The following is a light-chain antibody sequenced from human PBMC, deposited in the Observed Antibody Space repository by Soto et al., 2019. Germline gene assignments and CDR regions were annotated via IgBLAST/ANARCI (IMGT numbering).Light chain of an antibody. V-gene: IGLV1-44*01. CDR1: SSNIGSRT. CDR3: AAWDDSLNGGV. CDR2: RDN. J-gene: IGLJ3*02. Sequence: QSLLTQPPSASGTPGQRVTISCSGSSSNIGSRTVNWYQQLPGTAPKLLIYRDNQRPSGVPDRFSGSKSGASASLAISGLQSEDEADYYCAAWDDSLNGGVFGGGTKVTVL.